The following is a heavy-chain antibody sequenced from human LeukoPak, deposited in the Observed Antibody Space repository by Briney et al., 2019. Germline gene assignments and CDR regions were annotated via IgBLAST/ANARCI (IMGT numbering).Heavy chain of an antibody. CDR1: GFTFSSYS. J-gene: IGHJ3*02. CDR3: AKGRAYYYDSSGYSDAFDI. D-gene: IGHD3-22*01. V-gene: IGHV3-21*04. CDR2: ISSSSYI. Sequence: GGSLRLSCAASGFTFSSYSMNWVRQAPGKGLEWVSSISSSSYIYYADSVKGRFTISRDNSKNTLYLQMNSLRAEDTAVYYCAKGRAYYYDSSGYSDAFDIWGQGTMVTVSS.